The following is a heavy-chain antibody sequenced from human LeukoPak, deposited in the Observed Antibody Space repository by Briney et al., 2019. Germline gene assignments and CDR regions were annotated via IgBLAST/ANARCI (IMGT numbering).Heavy chain of an antibody. J-gene: IGHJ4*02. V-gene: IGHV1-46*01. D-gene: IGHD2-15*01. CDR3: ARSGFPANGYSRLRLPLGY. CDR1: GYTFTSYY. CDR2: INPSGGST. Sequence: ASVKVSCKASGYTFTSYYMHWVRQAPGQGLEWMGIINPSGGSTSYAQKFQGRVTMTRDMSTSTVYMELSSLRSEDTAVYYCARSGFPANGYSRLRLPLGYWGQGTLVTVSS.